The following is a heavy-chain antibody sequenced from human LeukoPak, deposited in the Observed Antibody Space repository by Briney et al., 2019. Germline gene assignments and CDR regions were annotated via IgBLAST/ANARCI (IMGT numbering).Heavy chain of an antibody. D-gene: IGHD3-3*01. J-gene: IGHJ4*02. V-gene: IGHV3-48*01. Sequence: GGSLRLSCAASGFSFSSYNMTWVRQAPGKGLEWLSYISSSSIFMYYTDSVKGRFTVSRDNAENSLFLQMNSLRAEDTAVYYCASDSSDFWSGSLNYWGQGTPVTVSS. CDR1: GFSFSSYN. CDR2: ISSSSIFM. CDR3: ASDSSDFWSGSLNY.